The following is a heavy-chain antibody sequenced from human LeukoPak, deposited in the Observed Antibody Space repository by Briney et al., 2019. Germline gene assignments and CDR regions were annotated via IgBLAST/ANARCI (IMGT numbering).Heavy chain of an antibody. CDR1: GFTFSSYA. CDR3: ARGPGYIVVVPAAIP. CDR2: ISGSGGST. J-gene: IGHJ5*02. Sequence: GGSLRLSCAASGFTFSSYAMSWVRQAPGKGLEWVSAISGSGGSTYYADSVKGRFTISRDNSKNTLYLQMNSLRAEDTAVYYCARGPGYIVVVPAAIPWGQGTLVTVPS. V-gene: IGHV3-23*01. D-gene: IGHD2-2*01.